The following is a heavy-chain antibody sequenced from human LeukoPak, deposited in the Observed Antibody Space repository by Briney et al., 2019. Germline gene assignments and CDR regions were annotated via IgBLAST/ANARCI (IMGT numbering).Heavy chain of an antibody. CDR3: TRQGIPSCSNGVCYSDI. D-gene: IGHD2-8*01. Sequence: PGGSLKLSCVASGFTFADFAIHWVRQASGKGLEWLGRIRTKPRSYATTYAASVKGRFTISRDDSKRTAYLQVDNLKTEDTAVYYCTRQGIPSCSNGVCYSDIWGQGTLVTVSS. CDR1: GFTFADFA. CDR2: IRTKPRSYAT. J-gene: IGHJ4*02. V-gene: IGHV3-73*01.